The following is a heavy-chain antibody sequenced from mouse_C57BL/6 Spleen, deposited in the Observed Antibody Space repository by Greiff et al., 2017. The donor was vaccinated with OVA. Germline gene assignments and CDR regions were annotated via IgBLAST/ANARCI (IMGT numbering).Heavy chain of an antibody. CDR2: INPSNGGT. V-gene: IGHV1-53*01. CDR1: GYTFTSYW. J-gene: IGHJ1*03. CDR3: ASYSNYDWYFDG. D-gene: IGHD2-5*01. Sequence: QVQLQQPGTELVKPGASVKLSCKASGYTFTSYWMHWVKQRPGQGLEWIGNINPSNGGTNYNEKFKSKATLTVDKSSSTAYMQRSSLTSEGSAVYYCASYSNYDWYFDGGGTGTTVTVSS.